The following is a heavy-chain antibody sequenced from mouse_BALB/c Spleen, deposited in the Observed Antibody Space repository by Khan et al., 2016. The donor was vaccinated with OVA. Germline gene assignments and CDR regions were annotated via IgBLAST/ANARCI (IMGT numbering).Heavy chain of an antibody. V-gene: IGHV3-8*02. CDR3: ARSTYRYAFAY. J-gene: IGHJ3*01. D-gene: IGHD2-14*01. CDR1: GDFITSGY. CDR2: MIYSGNT. Sequence: EVQLQESGPSLVKPSQTLSLTCSVTGDFITSGYWSWIRKFPGNKLEYMGYMIYSGNTYYNPSLKSRISITRHTSKNQYYLQLNSVTTEDTATYYCARSTYRYAFAYWGQGTLVTVSA.